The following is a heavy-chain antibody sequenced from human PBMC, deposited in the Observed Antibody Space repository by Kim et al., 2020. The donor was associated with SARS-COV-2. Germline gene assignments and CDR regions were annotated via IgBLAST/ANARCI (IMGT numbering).Heavy chain of an antibody. CDR1: GGSISSSSYY. CDR2: IYYSGST. J-gene: IGHJ4*02. CDR3: ARRGPDIDY. V-gene: IGHV4-39*01. Sequence: SETLSLTCTVSGGSISSSSYYWGWIRQPPGKGLEWIGSIYYSGSTYYNPSLKSRVTISVDTSKNQFSLKLSAVTAADTAVYYCARRGPDIDYWGQGTLVT.